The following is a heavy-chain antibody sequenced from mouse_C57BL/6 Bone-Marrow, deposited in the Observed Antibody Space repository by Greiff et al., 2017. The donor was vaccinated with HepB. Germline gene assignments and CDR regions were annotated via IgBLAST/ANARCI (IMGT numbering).Heavy chain of an antibody. V-gene: IGHV5-4*03. CDR3: ARAGFDYEDAMDY. Sequence: DVKLVESGGGLVKPGGSLKLSCAASGFTFSSYAMSWVRQTPEKRLEWVATISDGGSYTYYPDNVKGRFTISRDNAKNNLYLQMSHLKSEDTAMYYCARAGFDYEDAMDYWGQGTSVTVSS. J-gene: IGHJ4*01. CDR1: GFTFSSYA. D-gene: IGHD2-4*01. CDR2: ISDGGSYT.